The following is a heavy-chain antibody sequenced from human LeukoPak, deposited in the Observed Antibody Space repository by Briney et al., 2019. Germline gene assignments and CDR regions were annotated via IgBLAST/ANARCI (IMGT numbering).Heavy chain of an antibody. V-gene: IGHV1-69*05. CDR3: ARGRLRKDYGSGSYMPPRNDY. CDR1: GGTFSSYA. J-gene: IGHJ4*02. Sequence: ASVKVSCKASGGTFSSYAISWVRQAPGQGLEWMGRIIPIFGTANYAQKFQGRVTITTDESTSTAYMELSSLRSEDTAVYYCARGRLRKDYGSGSYMPPRNDYWGQGTLVTVSS. CDR2: IIPIFGTA. D-gene: IGHD3-10*01.